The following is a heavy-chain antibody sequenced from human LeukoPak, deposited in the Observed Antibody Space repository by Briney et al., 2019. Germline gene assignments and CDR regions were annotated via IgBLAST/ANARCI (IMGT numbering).Heavy chain of an antibody. D-gene: IGHD1-14*01. CDR2: INPNSGGT. J-gene: IGHJ4*02. CDR3: ARPPRTSPTYYSDY. Sequence: ASVKVSCKASGYTFTSYYMHWVRQAPGQGLEWMGWINPNSGGTNYAQKFQGRVTMTRDTSISTAYMELSRLRSDDTAVYYCARPPRTSPTYYSDYWGQGTLVTVSS. CDR1: GYTFTSYY. V-gene: IGHV1-2*02.